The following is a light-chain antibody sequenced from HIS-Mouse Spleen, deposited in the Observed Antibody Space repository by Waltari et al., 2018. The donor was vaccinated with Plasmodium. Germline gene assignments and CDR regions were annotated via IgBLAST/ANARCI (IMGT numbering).Light chain of an antibody. CDR3: QQSYSTWT. J-gene: IGKJ1*01. V-gene: IGKV1-39*01. CDR1: QSISSY. CDR2: AAS. Sequence: DIHMTQSPSSLSASVGDRVTLTCRASQSISSYLNWYQQKPGKAPKLLIYAASSLQSGVPSRFSGSGSGTDFTLTISSLQPEDFATYDCQQSYSTWTFGQGTKVEIK.